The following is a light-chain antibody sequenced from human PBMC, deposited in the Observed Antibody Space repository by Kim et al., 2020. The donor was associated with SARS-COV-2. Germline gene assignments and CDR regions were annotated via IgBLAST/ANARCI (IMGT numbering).Light chain of an antibody. CDR2: QNN. CDR3: QAWDSSTVI. J-gene: IGLJ2*01. Sequence: SYELTQPPSVSVSPGQTASIACSGDKLGDKYASWYQQKPGQSPVLVIFQNNRRPSGIPERFSGSKSGNTATLTISGTQAMDEADYYCQAWDSSTVIFGGGTKLTFL. V-gene: IGLV3-1*01. CDR1: KLGDKY.